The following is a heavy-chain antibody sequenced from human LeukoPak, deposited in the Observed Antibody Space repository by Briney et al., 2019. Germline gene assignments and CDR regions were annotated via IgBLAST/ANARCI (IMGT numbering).Heavy chain of an antibody. CDR3: ARDGVNCSGGSCYFSYYYYGMDV. CDR2: IYYSGST. J-gene: IGHJ6*02. V-gene: IGHV4-59*01. Sequence: SETLSLTCTVAGGSISSYYWSWIRQPPGKGLEWIGYIYYSGSTNYNPSLKSRVTISVDTSKNQFSLKLSSVTAVDTAVYYCARDGVNCSGGSCYFSYYYYGMDVWGQGTTVPVSS. D-gene: IGHD2-15*01. CDR1: GGSISSYY.